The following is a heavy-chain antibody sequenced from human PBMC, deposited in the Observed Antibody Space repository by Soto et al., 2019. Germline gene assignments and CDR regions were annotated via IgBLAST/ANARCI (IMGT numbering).Heavy chain of an antibody. CDR3: VRDTMRASAAASLDY. Sequence: GGSLRLSCAASGFTFSTYEFNWVRQAPGRGLEWISYISVSGNIIKYAESVKGRFTISRDNADNSLHLHMSNLRVDDTALCFCVRDTMRASAAASLDYWGQGTQVTVSS. D-gene: IGHD2-2*01. V-gene: IGHV3-48*03. CDR1: GFTFSTYE. CDR2: ISVSGNII. J-gene: IGHJ4*02.